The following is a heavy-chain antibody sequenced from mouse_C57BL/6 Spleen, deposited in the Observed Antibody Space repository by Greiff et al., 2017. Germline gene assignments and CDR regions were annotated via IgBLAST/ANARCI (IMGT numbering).Heavy chain of an antibody. D-gene: IGHD1-1*01. CDR3: ARAFITPYYYAMDY. CDR1: VYTFTSYW. V-gene: IGHV1-7*01. Sequence: QVQLQQSGAELAKPGASVKLSCKASVYTFTSYWTHWVKQRPGQGLEWIGYINPSSGYTKYNQKFKDKATLTADKSASTAYMQLSSLTYEDSAVYYCARAFITPYYYAMDYWGQGTSVTVSS. J-gene: IGHJ4*01. CDR2: INPSSGYT.